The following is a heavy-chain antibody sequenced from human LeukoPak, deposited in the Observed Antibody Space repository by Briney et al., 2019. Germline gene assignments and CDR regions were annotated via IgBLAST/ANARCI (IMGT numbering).Heavy chain of an antibody. V-gene: IGHV4-39*01. J-gene: IGHJ5*02. Sequence: SETLCLTCTVSGGSISSSSYYWGWIRQPPGKGLEWIGSIYYSGSTYYNPSLKSRVTISVDTSKNQFSLKLSSVTAADTAVYYCARHALGYCSGGSCYSGVNWFDPWGQGTLVTVSS. CDR2: IYYSGST. CDR3: ARHALGYCSGGSCYSGVNWFDP. CDR1: GGSISSSSYY. D-gene: IGHD2-15*01.